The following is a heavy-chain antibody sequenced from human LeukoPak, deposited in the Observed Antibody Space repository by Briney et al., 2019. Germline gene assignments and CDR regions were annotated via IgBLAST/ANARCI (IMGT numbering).Heavy chain of an antibody. CDR2: MRFDGGHK. Sequence: GGSLRLSCAASGFTFSNYGMFWVRQAPGKGLDWVSFMRFDGGHKYYADSVKGRFTISRDNAKNSLYLQMNSLRAEDTAVYYCARDRSAGDWDYYYYYYMDVWGKGTTVTVSS. J-gene: IGHJ6*03. D-gene: IGHD7-27*01. CDR3: ARDRSAGDWDYYYYYYMDV. V-gene: IGHV3-30*02. CDR1: GFTFSNYG.